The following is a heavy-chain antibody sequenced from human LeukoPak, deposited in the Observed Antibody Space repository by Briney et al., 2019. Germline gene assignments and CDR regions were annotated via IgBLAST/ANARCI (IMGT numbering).Heavy chain of an antibody. D-gene: IGHD5-18*01. CDR1: GFTFSSYG. Sequence: GGSLRLXCAASGFTFSSYGMHWVRQAPGKGLEWVAFIRYDGSNKYYADSVKGRFTISRYNSKNTLYLQMNSLRAEDTAVYYCAKGKRGYSYGFDPWGQGTLVTVSS. V-gene: IGHV3-30*02. CDR3: AKGKRGYSYGFDP. J-gene: IGHJ5*02. CDR2: IRYDGSNK.